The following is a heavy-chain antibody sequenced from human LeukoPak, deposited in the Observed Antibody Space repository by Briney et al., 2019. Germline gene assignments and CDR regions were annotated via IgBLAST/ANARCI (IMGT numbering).Heavy chain of an antibody. V-gene: IGHV1-2*02. D-gene: IGHD3-10*01. Sequence: GASVKVSCKASGYTFTGYYMHWVRQAPGQGLEWMGWINPNSGGTNYAQKFQGRVTMTRDTSISTAYMELSRLRSDDTAVYYCARAEAGERLYGSGSYAFDIWGQGTMVTVSS. J-gene: IGHJ3*02. CDR3: ARAEAGERLYGSGSYAFDI. CDR2: INPNSGGT. CDR1: GYTFTGYY.